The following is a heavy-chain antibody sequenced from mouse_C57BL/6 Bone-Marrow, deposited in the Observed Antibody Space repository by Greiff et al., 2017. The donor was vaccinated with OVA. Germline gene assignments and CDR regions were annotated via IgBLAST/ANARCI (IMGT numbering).Heavy chain of an antibody. D-gene: IGHD4-1*01. CDR1: GYTFTSYW. V-gene: IGHV1-59*01. CDR2: IDPSDSYT. J-gene: IGHJ3*01. CDR3: AREKNWDVFAY. Sequence: QVQLQQPGAELVRPGTSVKLSCKASGYTFTSYWMHWVKQRPGQGLEWIGVIDPSDSYTNYNQKLKGKATLTVDTSSSTAYMQLSSLTSEDSAVYYCAREKNWDVFAYWGQGTLVTVSA.